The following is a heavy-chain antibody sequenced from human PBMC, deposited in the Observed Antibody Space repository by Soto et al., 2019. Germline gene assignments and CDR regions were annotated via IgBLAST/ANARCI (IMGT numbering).Heavy chain of an antibody. V-gene: IGHV3-74*01. J-gene: IGHJ4*02. CDR2: VNSDGSIT. CDR1: GFDFTNSW. Sequence: EVQLVESGGGLVQPGGSLRLSCAASGFDFTNSWMHWVRQAPGKGLVWVSHVNSDGSITTYADSVKGRFTISRDNAKNTVYLQMNRLRVEDTAVYYCTRDQRYSSAVWGQGTLVTVSS. D-gene: IGHD5-18*01. CDR3: TRDQRYSSAV.